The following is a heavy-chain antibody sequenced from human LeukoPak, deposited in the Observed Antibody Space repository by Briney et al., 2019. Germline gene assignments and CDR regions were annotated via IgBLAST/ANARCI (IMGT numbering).Heavy chain of an antibody. CDR3: ARGRYCTSTSCPSVWFDS. Sequence: GASVKVSCKTSGYSFTGYYVHWVRQAPGQGVEWVGWIYPKNDGKNYARKFQGRGSITHDTSISTAYMELSGLKFDDAAVYYCARGRYCTSTSCPSVWFDSWGQGTQVTVSS. CDR1: GYSFTGYY. V-gene: IGHV1-2*02. D-gene: IGHD2-2*01. CDR2: IYPKNDGK. J-gene: IGHJ5*01.